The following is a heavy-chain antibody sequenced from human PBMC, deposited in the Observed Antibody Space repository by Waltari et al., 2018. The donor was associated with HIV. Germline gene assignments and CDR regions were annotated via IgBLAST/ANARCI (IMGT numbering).Heavy chain of an antibody. V-gene: IGHV1-46*01. CDR1: GYTFTSYY. D-gene: IGHD3-22*01. CDR2: INRSGGST. J-gene: IGHJ4*02. Sequence: QVQLVQSGAEVKKPGASVKVSCKASGYTFTSYYMHWVRQAPGQGLEWMGIINRSGGSTSDAQKFQGRVTMTRDTSTSTVYMELSSLRSEDTAMYYCARGLETYYYDSSGYYLPDYWGQGTLVTVSS. CDR3: ARGLETYYYDSSGYYLPDY.